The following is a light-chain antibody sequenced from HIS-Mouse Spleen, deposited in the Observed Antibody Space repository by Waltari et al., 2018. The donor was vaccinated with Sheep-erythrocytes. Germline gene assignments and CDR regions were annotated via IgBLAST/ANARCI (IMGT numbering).Light chain of an antibody. J-gene: IGKJ4*01. V-gene: IGKV3-11*01. CDR1: DVGGYNY. CDR2: DAS. CDR3: QQRSNWPPLT. Sequence: TQPPSASGSPGQSVTISCTGTSSDVGGYNYVSWYQQKPGQAPRLLIYDASNRATGIPAMFSGSGSGTDFTLTISSLEPEDFAVYYCQQRSNWPPLTFGGGTKVEIK.